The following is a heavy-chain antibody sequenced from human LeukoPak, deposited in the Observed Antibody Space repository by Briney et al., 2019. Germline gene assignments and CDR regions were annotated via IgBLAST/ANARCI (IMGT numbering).Heavy chain of an antibody. CDR1: GYTFTDYR. D-gene: IGHD2-2*01. V-gene: IGHV1-2*02. CDR2: INPNSGDT. CDR3: AKEGNQLLSFYYYGMDV. J-gene: IGHJ6*02. Sequence: ASVKVSCKAPGYTFTDYRMHWVRQAPGQGLKWLGWINPNSGDTSYAQRFQGRVTMTRDTSISTAYMELSRLRSDDTAVYYCAKEGNQLLSFYYYGMDVWGQGTTVTVSS.